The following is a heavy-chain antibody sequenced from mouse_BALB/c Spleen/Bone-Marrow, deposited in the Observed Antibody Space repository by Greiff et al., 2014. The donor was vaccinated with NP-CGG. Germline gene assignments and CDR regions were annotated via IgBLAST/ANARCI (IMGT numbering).Heavy chain of an antibody. CDR2: IDPANGNT. J-gene: IGHJ4*01. CDR1: GFNIKDTY. Sequence: DVHLVESGAELVKPGASVKLSCTASGFNIKDTYMHWAKQRPEQGLEWIGRIDPANGNTKYDPKFQGKATITADTSSNTAYLQLSSLTSEDTAVYYCAIYYGNYYAMDYWGQGTSVTVSS. V-gene: IGHV14-3*02. CDR3: AIYYGNYYAMDY. D-gene: IGHD2-1*01.